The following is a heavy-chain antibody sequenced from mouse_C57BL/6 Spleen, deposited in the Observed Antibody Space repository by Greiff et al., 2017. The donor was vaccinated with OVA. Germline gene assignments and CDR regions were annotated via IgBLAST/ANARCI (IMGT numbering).Heavy chain of an antibody. J-gene: IGHJ4*01. Sequence: VHLQHSVPELVKPGASVKIPCKASGYTFTDYNMDWVKQSHGKSLEWIGDINPNNGGTIYNQKFKGKATLTVDKSSSTAYMELRSLTSEDTAVYYCARHGLDAMDYWGQGTSVTVSS. V-gene: IGHV1-18*01. D-gene: IGHD3-1*01. CDR2: INPNNGGT. CDR3: ARHGLDAMDY. CDR1: GYTFTDYN.